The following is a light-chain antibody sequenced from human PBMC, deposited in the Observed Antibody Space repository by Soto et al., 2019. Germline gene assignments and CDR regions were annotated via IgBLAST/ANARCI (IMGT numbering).Light chain of an antibody. J-gene: IGKJ2*01. CDR1: QSISNY. CDR3: QQSYSTPDT. V-gene: IGKV1-39*01. Sequence: DIQMTQSPSSLSASVGDRVTITCRASQSISNYLNWYQQKQGKAPNLLIYAASSLQSGVPSRFSGSGSGTDFTLTISSLQPEDCASYYCQQSYSTPDTFGQGTKGEIK. CDR2: AAS.